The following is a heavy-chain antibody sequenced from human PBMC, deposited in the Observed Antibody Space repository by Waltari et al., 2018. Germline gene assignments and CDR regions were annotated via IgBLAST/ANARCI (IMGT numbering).Heavy chain of an antibody. V-gene: IGHV1-69*01. CDR3: ATEPPKVAVAGGEFDY. CDR2: IIPIFGTA. Sequence: QVQLVQSGAEVKKPGSSVKVSCKASGGTFSSYAISWVRQAPGQGLEWMGGIIPIFGTANYAQKFQGRVTITADESTSTAYMELSSLRSEDTAVYYCATEPPKVAVAGGEFDYWGQGTLVTVSS. J-gene: IGHJ4*02. D-gene: IGHD6-19*01. CDR1: GGTFSSYA.